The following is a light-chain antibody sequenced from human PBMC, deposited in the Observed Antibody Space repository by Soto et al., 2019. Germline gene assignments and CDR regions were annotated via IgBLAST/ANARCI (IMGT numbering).Light chain of an antibody. CDR3: QQYGSSLWT. CDR2: GAS. Sequence: EIVLTQSPGTLSLSPGERATLSCRASQSVNSDYLAWYQQKPGQAPRLLIYGASSRASGFPDRFSGSGSGTDFTLTISRLEPEDFAVYYCQQYGSSLWTFGQGTKLEVK. V-gene: IGKV3-20*01. J-gene: IGKJ1*01. CDR1: QSVNSDY.